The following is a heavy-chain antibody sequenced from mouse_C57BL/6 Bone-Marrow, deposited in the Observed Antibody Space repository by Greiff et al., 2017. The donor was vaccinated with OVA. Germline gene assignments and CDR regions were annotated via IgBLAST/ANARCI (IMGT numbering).Heavy chain of an antibody. D-gene: IGHD1-1*01. V-gene: IGHV1-55*01. Sequence: LFNPFSSFNLSFTSSFYTFTLYLITFFNHSPGQGLEWIGDIYPGSCSTNYNEKFKSKATLTVDTSSSTAYMQLSSLTSEDSAVYYCARSNYGSSYWYFDVWGTGTTVTVSS. CDR1: FYTFTLYL. CDR3: ARSNYGSSYWYFDV. CDR2: IYPGSCST. J-gene: IGHJ1*03.